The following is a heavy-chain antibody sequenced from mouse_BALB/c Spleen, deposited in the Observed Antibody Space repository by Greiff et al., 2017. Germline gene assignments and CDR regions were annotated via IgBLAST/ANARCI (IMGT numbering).Heavy chain of an antibody. CDR2: INPSTGYT. CDR3: ARLDLITGTGAMDY. Sequence: VQLQQSGAELAKPGASVKMSCKASGYTFTSYWMHWVKQRPGQGLEWIGYINPSTGYTEYNQKFKDKATLTADKSSSTAYMQLSNLTSEDSAVYYCARLDLITGTGAMDYWGQGTSVTVSS. D-gene: IGHD4-1*01. V-gene: IGHV1-7*01. J-gene: IGHJ4*01. CDR1: GYTFTSYW.